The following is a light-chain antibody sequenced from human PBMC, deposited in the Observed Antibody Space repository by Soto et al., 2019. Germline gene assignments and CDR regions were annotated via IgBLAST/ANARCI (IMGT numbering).Light chain of an antibody. J-gene: IGLJ2*01. Sequence: QSVLTQPPSASGTPGQRVTISCSGSSSNIETNTVDWYQHLPGTAPKVLIFNNNQRPSGVPDRFSGSKSGTSASLAISGLQSEDESAYYCAVWDDRLSGMVFGGGTKLTVL. CDR3: AVWDDRLSGMV. V-gene: IGLV1-44*01. CDR2: NNN. CDR1: SSNIETNT.